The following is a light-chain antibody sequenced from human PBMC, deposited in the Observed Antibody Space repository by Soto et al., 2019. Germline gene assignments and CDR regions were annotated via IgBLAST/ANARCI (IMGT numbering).Light chain of an antibody. J-gene: IGKJ5*01. CDR2: AAS. CDR3: QQTFSTPIT. CDR1: QTVRTY. V-gene: IGKV1-39*01. Sequence: DIQMNPSTSSLSASVGDRVTITCRASQTVRTYLNWYQQKPGKAPTLLVYAASTLGTAVPPRFTGAGSETDFTLTISGLQPEDFATYYCQQTFSTPITFGQGTRLE.